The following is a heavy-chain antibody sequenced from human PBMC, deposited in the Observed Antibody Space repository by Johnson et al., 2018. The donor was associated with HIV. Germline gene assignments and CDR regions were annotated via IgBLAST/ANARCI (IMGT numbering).Heavy chain of an antibody. D-gene: IGHD3-3*01. CDR2: TRNKANSYTT. CDR1: GFTFGDYA. CDR3: AREPHNFWSPDAFDI. Sequence: VQLVESGGGLVQPGRSLRLSCAASGFTFGDYAMHWVRQRPGKGLEWVGRTRNKANSYTTEYAASVKGRFTISRDDSKNSLYLQMNSLKTEDTAVYYCAREPHNFWSPDAFDIWGQGTMVTVSS. V-gene: IGHV3-72*01. J-gene: IGHJ3*02.